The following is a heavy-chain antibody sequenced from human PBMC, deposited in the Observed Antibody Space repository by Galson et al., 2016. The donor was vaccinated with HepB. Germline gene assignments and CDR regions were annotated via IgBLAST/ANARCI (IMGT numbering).Heavy chain of an antibody. J-gene: IGHJ4*02. CDR1: GFTFSSYA. Sequence: SLRLSCAASGFTFSSYATGWVRQAPGKGLEWVSGISGSGGHTYYADSVKGRFTMSRDNSKNTLYLQMGSLRAEDTAVYHCAKGYSVAGYFDQWGQGTLVTVSS. CDR2: ISGSGGHT. CDR3: AKGYSVAGYFDQ. V-gene: IGHV3-23*01. D-gene: IGHD6-19*01.